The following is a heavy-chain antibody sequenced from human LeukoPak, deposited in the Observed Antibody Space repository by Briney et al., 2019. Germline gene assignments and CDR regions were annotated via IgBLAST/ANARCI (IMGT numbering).Heavy chain of an antibody. D-gene: IGHD1-26*01. CDR2: ISSSGSTI. CDR3: ASNSGGSGSHRGPFDP. V-gene: IGHV3-11*01. J-gene: IGHJ5*02. Sequence: GGSLRLSCAASGFTFSDYYMSWIRQAPGKGLEWVSYISSSGSTIYYADSVKGRFTTSRDNAKNSLYLQMNSLRAEDTAVYYCASNSGGSGSHRGPFDPWGQGTLVTVSS. CDR1: GFTFSDYY.